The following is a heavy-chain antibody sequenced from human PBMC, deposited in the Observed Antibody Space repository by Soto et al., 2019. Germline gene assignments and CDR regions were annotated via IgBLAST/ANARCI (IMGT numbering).Heavy chain of an antibody. J-gene: IGHJ4*02. V-gene: IGHV4-4*02. Sequence: SETLSLTCAVSGGSISSSNWWSCVRQPPGKGLEWIGEIYRSGSTNYNPSLKSRVTISVDKSKNQFSLKLSSVTAADTAVYYCARDLSNYYDSSGYDYWGQGTLVTVSS. CDR2: IYRSGST. D-gene: IGHD3-22*01. CDR1: GGSISSSNW. CDR3: ARDLSNYYDSSGYDY.